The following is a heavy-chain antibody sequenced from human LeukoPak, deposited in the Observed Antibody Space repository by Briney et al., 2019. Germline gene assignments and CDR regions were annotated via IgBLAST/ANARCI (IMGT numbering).Heavy chain of an antibody. J-gene: IGHJ6*02. Sequence: PGGSLRLSCAASGFTFSSYAMSWVRQAPGKGLEWVSAISGSGGSTYYADSVKGRFTISRDNSKNTLYLQMNSLRAEDTAVYYCAKASSTYDFWSGYYTKDYYYYGMDVWGQGTTVTVSS. CDR3: AKASSTYDFWSGYYTKDYYYYGMDV. D-gene: IGHD3-3*01. V-gene: IGHV3-23*01. CDR1: GFTFSSYA. CDR2: ISGSGGST.